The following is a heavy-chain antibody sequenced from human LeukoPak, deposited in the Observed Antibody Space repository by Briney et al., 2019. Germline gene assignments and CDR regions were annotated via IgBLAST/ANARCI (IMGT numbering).Heavy chain of an antibody. Sequence: SETLSLTCTVSGGSISSSSYYWGWIRQPPGKGLEWIGSIYYSRSTYYNPSLKSRVTISVDTSKNQFSLKLSSVTAADTAVYYCARESIAARGFDYWGQGTLVTVSS. CDR3: ARESIAARGFDY. D-gene: IGHD6-6*01. CDR1: GGSISSSSYY. V-gene: IGHV4-39*07. J-gene: IGHJ4*02. CDR2: IYYSRST.